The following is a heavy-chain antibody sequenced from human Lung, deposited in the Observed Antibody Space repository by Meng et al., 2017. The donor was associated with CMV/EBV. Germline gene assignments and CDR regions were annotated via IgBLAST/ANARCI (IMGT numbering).Heavy chain of an antibody. J-gene: IGHJ6*02. CDR1: GFTFSTAW. D-gene: IGHD2-2*02. CDR2: IKSKSDGVTT. CDR3: ATVPLICRGNSCYKNMDV. Sequence: GESLKISCAASGFTFSTAWMNWVRQAPGKGLEWVGRIKSKSDGVTTDYAALVKGRFTISRDDSKNTLYLQMNSLKSEDTAVYYCATVPLICRGNSCYKNMDVXGQGXSVTVSS. V-gene: IGHV3-15*01.